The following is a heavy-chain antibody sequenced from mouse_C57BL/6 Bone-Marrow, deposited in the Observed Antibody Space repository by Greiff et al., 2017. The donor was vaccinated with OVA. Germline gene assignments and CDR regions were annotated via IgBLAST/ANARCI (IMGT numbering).Heavy chain of an antibody. J-gene: IGHJ1*03. CDR2: IDPSDSYT. CDR3: ARYYDYDGYWYFDV. CDR1: GYTFTSYW. V-gene: IGHV1-59*01. D-gene: IGHD2-4*01. Sequence: QVQLQQSGAELVRPGTSVKLSCKASGYTFTSYWMHWVKQRPGQGLEWIGVIDPSDSYTNYNQKFKGKATLTVDTSSSTAYMQLSSLTSEDSAVYYCARYYDYDGYWYFDVWGTGTTVTVSS.